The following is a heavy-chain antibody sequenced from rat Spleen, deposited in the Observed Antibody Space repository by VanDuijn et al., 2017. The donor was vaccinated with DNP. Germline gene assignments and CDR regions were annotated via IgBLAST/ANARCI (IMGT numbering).Heavy chain of an antibody. CDR1: GYSITSNY. V-gene: IGHV3-1*01. CDR3: ARQGYYSSYISDCFDN. Sequence: EVQLQESGPGLVKPSQSLSLTCSVTGYSITSNYWGWIRKFPGNKMEWIGHITYSGSTTYNPSLKSRVSITRDTSKNHFFLHLNSVTTEDTATYYCARQGYYSSYISDCFDNWGQGVMVTVSS. CDR2: ITYSGST. J-gene: IGHJ2*01. D-gene: IGHD1-2*01.